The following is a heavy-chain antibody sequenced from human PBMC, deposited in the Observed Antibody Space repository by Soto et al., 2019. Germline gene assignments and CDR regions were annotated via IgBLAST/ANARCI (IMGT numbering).Heavy chain of an antibody. CDR1: GFTFSSYA. CDR2: ISGSGGST. V-gene: IGHV3-23*01. D-gene: IGHD3-10*01. J-gene: IGHJ4*02. CDR3: AKLSMVRGVKLGYYFDY. Sequence: GGSLRLSCAASGFTFSSYAMSWVRQAPGKGLEWVSAISGSGGSTYYADSVKGRFTISRDNSKNTLYRQMNSLRAEDTAVYYCAKLSMVRGVKLGYYFDYWGQGTLVTVSS.